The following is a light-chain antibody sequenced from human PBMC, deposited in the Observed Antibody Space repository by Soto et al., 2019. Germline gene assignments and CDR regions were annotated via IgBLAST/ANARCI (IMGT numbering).Light chain of an antibody. CDR3: HQRSNWPPT. CDR1: QTVTTTH. J-gene: IGKJ4*01. CDR2: GAS. Sequence: ELVLTQSPGTLSLSPGERATLSCRASQTVTTTHLAWYQQKPGQAPRLLIYGASNRATGIPARFSGSGSGTDFTLTISSLQPEDFAVYYCHQRSNWPPTFGGGTKVDIK. V-gene: IGKV3-11*01.